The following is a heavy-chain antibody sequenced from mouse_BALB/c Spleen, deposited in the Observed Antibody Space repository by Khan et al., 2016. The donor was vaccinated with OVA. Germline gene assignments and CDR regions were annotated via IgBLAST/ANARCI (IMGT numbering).Heavy chain of an antibody. D-gene: IGHD2-14*01. CDR2: INPSTSYT. Sequence: QVQLQQSGVELARPGASVKMSCKASGYTFSNYTMHWLKQRPGQGLEWIGYINPSTSYTYYNQKFNDRATLTADKSSSTAYMQLSSLTSDDSAVYYCASYYRYPAWFAYWGQGTLVTVSA. J-gene: IGHJ3*01. V-gene: IGHV1-4*01. CDR1: GYTFSNYT. CDR3: ASYYRYPAWFAY.